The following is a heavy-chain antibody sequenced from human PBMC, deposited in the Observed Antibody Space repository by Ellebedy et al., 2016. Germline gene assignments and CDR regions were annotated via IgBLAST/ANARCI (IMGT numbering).Heavy chain of an antibody. CDR3: YYGHYSGF. D-gene: IGHD4-17*01. J-gene: IGHJ4*02. CDR2: ISGAGYTT. CDR1: NFAFSTYY. V-gene: IGHV3-23*01. Sequence: GESLKISCIASNFAFSTYYMSWVRQAPGKGLEWVATISGAGYTTFFADSVKGRFTISRDNSRNTLYLQMDSLRAADTAVYYCYYGHYSGFWGQGTLVTVSS.